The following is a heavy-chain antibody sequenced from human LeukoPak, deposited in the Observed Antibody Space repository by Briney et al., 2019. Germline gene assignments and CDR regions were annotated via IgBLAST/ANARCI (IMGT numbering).Heavy chain of an antibody. Sequence: GGSLRLSCAASGFTVSSNYMSWVRQAPGKGLEWVSVIYSGGSTYYADSVKGRFTIPRDNSKNTLYLQMNSLRAEDTAVYYCARGRGPDPFDYWGQGTLVTVSS. CDR2: IYSGGST. J-gene: IGHJ4*02. V-gene: IGHV3-53*01. CDR3: ARGRGPDPFDY. CDR1: GFTVSSNY.